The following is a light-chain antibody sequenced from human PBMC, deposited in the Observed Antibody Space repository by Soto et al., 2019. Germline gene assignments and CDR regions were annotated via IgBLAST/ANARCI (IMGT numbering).Light chain of an antibody. J-gene: IGKJ1*01. CDR1: QSVTSNY. Sequence: EVVLTQSPGTLSLSPGERATLSCRASQSVTSNYLAWYQQKPGQAPRLLLFGASIRDTGIPDRFSGSGSGTDITLTISRLEPEDFAVYHCQQYGSSPTTFGQGTKVEIK. V-gene: IGKV3-20*01. CDR2: GAS. CDR3: QQYGSSPTT.